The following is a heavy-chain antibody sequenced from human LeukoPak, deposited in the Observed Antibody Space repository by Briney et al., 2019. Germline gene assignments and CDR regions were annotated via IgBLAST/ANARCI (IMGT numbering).Heavy chain of an antibody. J-gene: IGHJ5*02. CDR2: IYTSGST. CDR3: ARDQYPSRIAAAGTGWFDP. D-gene: IGHD6-13*01. V-gene: IGHV4-4*07. CDR1: GGSISSYY. Sequence: PSETLSLTCTVSGGSISSYYWSWIRQPAGKGLEWIGRIYTSGSTNYNPSLKSRVTMSVDTSKNQFSLKLSSVTAADTAVYYCARDQYPSRIAAAGTGWFDPWGQGTLVTVSS.